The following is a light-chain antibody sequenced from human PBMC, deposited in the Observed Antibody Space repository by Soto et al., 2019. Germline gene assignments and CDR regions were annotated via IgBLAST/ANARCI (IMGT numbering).Light chain of an antibody. CDR3: QQFKTYPPT. CDR1: QGISSY. V-gene: IGKV1-9*01. J-gene: IGKJ1*01. CDR2: AVS. Sequence: DIQLTQSPSFLSASVGDRVTITCRASQGISSYLAWYQQKPGKAPNLLIYAVSSLRSGVPSRFSGSGSVTEFTLTISSLQPEDFATYYCQQFKTYPPTFGQGTKVDIK.